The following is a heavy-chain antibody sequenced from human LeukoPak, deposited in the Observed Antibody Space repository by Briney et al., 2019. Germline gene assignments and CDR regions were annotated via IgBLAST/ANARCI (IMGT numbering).Heavy chain of an antibody. V-gene: IGHV3-7*01. J-gene: IGHJ4*02. CDR3: ARVGYSGWNLEY. CDR2: INQGGSVK. CDR1: GFTFSGSA. D-gene: IGHD5-12*01. Sequence: PGGSLRLSCAASGFTFSGSAMHWVRQAPGKGLEWVANINQGGSVKYYVDSVKGRFTISRDDAKNSLYVQMNSLTDEDTAVYYCARVGYSGWNLEYWGQGTLVTVSS.